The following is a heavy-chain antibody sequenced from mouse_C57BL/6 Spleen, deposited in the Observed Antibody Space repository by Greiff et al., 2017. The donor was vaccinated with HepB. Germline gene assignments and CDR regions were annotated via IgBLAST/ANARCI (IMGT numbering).Heavy chain of an antibody. V-gene: IGHV14-4*01. D-gene: IGHD1-1*01. CDR2: IDPENGDT. J-gene: IGHJ2*01. Sequence: EVQLQQSGAELVRPGASVKLSCTASGFNIKDDYMHWVKQRPEQGLEWIGWIDPENGDTEYASKFQGKATITADTSSNTAYLQLSSLTSEDTAVYYCTTIYYYGSDFDYWGQGTTLTVSS. CDR3: TTIYYYGSDFDY. CDR1: GFNIKDDY.